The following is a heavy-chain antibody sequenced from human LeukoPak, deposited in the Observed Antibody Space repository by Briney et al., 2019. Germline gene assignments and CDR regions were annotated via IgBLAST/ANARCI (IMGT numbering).Heavy chain of an antibody. J-gene: IGHJ5*02. Sequence: PSETLSLTCTVSGGSIRSGTDYWSWIRQPAGKGLEWIGRIYTSGSTNYNPSLKSRVTMSVDTSKNQFSLKLSSVTAADTAVYYCARTFYDTPFDPWGQGTLVTVSS. V-gene: IGHV4-61*02. CDR3: ARTFYDTPFDP. CDR1: GGSIRSGTDY. CDR2: IYTSGST. D-gene: IGHD2/OR15-2a*01.